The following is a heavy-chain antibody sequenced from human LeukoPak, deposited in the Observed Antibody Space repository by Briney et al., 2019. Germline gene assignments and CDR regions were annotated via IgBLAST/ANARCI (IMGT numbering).Heavy chain of an antibody. J-gene: IGHJ6*03. CDR1: GDSITSTYY. V-gene: IGHV4-38-2*02. D-gene: IGHD3-16*01. CDR2: ISHSGNT. Sequence: SETLSLTCNVSGDSITSTYYWGWIRQPPGKGLEWIGSISHSGNTYYNPSLKSRVTISVDTSKNHFSLNLSAVTAADTAVYYCARDSYVDYYYYMDVWGKGTTVTISS. CDR3: ARDSYVDYYYYMDV.